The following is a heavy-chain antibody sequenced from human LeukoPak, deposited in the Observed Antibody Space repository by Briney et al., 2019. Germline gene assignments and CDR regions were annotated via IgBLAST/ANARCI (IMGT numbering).Heavy chain of an antibody. J-gene: IGHJ4*02. CDR1: GYTFTSYD. V-gene: IGHV1-8*01. CDR2: MNPNSGNT. Sequence: RASVKVSCKASGYTFTSYDINWVRPATGQGLEWMGWMNPNSGNTGYVQKFQGRVSMTRNTSISTAYMELSSLRSEDTAVYYCGRGRGNGRPENYFDYWGQGTLVTVSS. D-gene: IGHD2-8*01. CDR3: GRGRGNGRPENYFDY.